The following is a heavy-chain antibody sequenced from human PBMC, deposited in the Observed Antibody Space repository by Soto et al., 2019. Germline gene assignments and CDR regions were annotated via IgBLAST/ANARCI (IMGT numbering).Heavy chain of an antibody. D-gene: IGHD2-15*01. V-gene: IGHV3-23*01. Sequence: EVQLLESGGGLVQPGGSLRLSCAASGFTFSSYAMSWVRQAPGKGLEWVSAISGSGGSTYYADSVKGRFTISRDNSKNTLYLQMNSLGAEDTAVYYCATPYCSGGSCTGYYYYGMDVWGQGTTVTVSS. CDR3: ATPYCSGGSCTGYYYYGMDV. CDR1: GFTFSSYA. CDR2: ISGSGGST. J-gene: IGHJ6*02.